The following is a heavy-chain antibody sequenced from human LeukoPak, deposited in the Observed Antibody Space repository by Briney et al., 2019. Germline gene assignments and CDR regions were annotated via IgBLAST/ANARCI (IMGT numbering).Heavy chain of an antibody. V-gene: IGHV1-69*05. Sequence: SVKVSCKASGGTFSSYPLSWVRQAPGQGLEWMGGIIPIYTGPDYAQRFQGGLTITTDESATTAYMELSSLTSEDTAVYYCATGVGDYDYYYHMDVWGRGTTVTVS. CDR3: ATGVGDYDYYYHMDV. CDR1: GGTFSSYP. D-gene: IGHD2-21*02. J-gene: IGHJ6*03. CDR2: IIPIYTGP.